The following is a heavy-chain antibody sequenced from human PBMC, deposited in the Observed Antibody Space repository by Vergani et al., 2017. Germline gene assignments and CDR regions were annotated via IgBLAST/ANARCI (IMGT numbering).Heavy chain of an antibody. CDR3: AKAPSVDYGYFQS. D-gene: IGHD4-17*01. CDR2: IKNDESRK. V-gene: IGHV3-30*02. Sequence: QVHLVESGGGVVQPGGSLRLSCAASGFTFSFSGMQWVRQGPGKGLEWAAFIKNDESRKNCAESLKDRFTISRDNSKNMLYLQMNNLRPEDTAVYYCAKAPSVDYGYFQSGGQGTLVPVFS. CDR1: GFTFSFSG. J-gene: IGHJ4*02.